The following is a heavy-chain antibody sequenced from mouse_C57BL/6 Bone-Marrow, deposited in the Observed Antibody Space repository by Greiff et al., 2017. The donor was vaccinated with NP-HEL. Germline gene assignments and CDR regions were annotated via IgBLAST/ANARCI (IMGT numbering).Heavy chain of an antibody. CDR2: ILPGSGST. Sequence: QVQLKQSGAELMKPGASVKLSCKATGYTFTGYWIEWVKQRPGHGLEWIGEILPGSGSTNYNEKFKGKATFTADTSSNTAYMQLSSLTTEDSAIYYSTIYYYTSIYIYSYFYICGTCTTLTVSS. D-gene: IGHD1-1*01. J-gene: IGHJ1*03. CDR3: TIYYYTSIYIYSYFYI. V-gene: IGHV1-9*01. CDR1: GYTFTGYW.